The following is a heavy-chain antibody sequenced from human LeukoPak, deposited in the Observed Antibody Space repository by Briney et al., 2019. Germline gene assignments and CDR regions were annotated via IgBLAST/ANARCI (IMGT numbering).Heavy chain of an antibody. CDR2: IYTSGST. D-gene: IGHD6-13*01. CDR3: ARDCTIAAAGICYYYYYGMDV. Sequence: PSETLSLTCTVSGCSISSYYWSWIRQPAGKGLEWIGRIYTSGSTNYNPSLKSRVTMSVDTSKNQFSLKLSSVTAADTAVYYCARDCTIAAAGICYYYYYGMDVWGQGTTVTVSS. J-gene: IGHJ6*02. CDR1: GCSISSYY. V-gene: IGHV4-4*07.